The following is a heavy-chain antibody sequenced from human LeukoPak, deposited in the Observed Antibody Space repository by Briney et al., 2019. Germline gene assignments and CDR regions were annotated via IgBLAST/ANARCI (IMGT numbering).Heavy chain of an antibody. CDR1: GFTLSSYA. V-gene: IGHV3-30*04. J-gene: IGHJ4*02. Sequence: GGSLRLSCAACGFTLSSYAMQGVRQAPGKGLEWGAVISHDGSNKYYADSVKGRFTISRDNSQNTLYLQMTSLRAEDTAVYYCARDPYSYGRFFDYWGQGTLVTVS. CDR3: ARDPYSYGRFFDY. CDR2: ISHDGSNK. D-gene: IGHD5-18*01.